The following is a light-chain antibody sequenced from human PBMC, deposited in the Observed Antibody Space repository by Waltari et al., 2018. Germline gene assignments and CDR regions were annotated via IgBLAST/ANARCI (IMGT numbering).Light chain of an antibody. CDR1: HGMSSD. CDR3: QQSKIWPA. J-gene: IGKJ1*01. V-gene: IGKV3-15*01. CDR2: GAA. Sequence: EIVMTQSPVTLSVSPGQRATLSCRASHGMSSDFAWYQQTPGQAPRLLIFGAATRATGVPARFSGSGSGTEFTLTISSLQSEDFGVYYCQQSKIWPAFGQGTKVEIK.